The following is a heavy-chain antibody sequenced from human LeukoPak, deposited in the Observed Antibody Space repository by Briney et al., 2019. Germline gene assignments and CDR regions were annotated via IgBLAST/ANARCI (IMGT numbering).Heavy chain of an antibody. Sequence: PGGSLRLSCAASGFTFSNYALNWVRQAPGKGLEWVSYIGAAGSTIYYADSVKGRFTISRDNAKNSLFLQMNSLRAEDTAVYYCARDSSTYAGPPDYWGQGTLVTVSS. CDR1: GFTFSNYA. CDR2: IGAAGSTI. D-gene: IGHD2-2*01. CDR3: ARDSSTYAGPPDY. J-gene: IGHJ4*02. V-gene: IGHV3-48*01.